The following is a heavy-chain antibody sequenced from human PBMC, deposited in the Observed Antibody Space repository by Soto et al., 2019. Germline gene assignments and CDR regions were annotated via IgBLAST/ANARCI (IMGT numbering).Heavy chain of an antibody. CDR2: IYYGGST. Sequence: PSETLSLTCTVSGGSISSGGYYWSWIRQHPGKGLEWIGYIYYGGSTYYNPSLKSRTTISVDTTKNQFSLRLTSVTAADTAVYYCARGPVVVVSAPYYFDYWGQGALVTVSS. J-gene: IGHJ4*02. D-gene: IGHD2-21*02. CDR3: ARGPVVVVSAPYYFDY. V-gene: IGHV4-30-4*08. CDR1: GGSISSGGYY.